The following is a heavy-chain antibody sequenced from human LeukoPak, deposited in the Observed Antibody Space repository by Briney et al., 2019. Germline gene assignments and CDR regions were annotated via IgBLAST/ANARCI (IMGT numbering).Heavy chain of an antibody. V-gene: IGHV4-30-2*01. CDR1: GGSISSGGYS. J-gene: IGHJ6*02. CDR2: IYHSGST. D-gene: IGHD6-13*01. Sequence: PSETLSLTCAVSGGSISSGGYSWSWIRQPPGKGLEWIGYIYHSGSTYYNPSLKSRVTISVDRSKNQFSLKLSSVTAADTAVYYCARDPRKPYSSSWYSTPAKYYYYGMDVWGQGTTVTVSS. CDR3: ARDPRKPYSSSWYSTPAKYYYYGMDV.